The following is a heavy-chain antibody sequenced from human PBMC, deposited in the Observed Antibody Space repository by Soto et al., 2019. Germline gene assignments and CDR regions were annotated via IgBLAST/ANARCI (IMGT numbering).Heavy chain of an antibody. J-gene: IGHJ4*02. V-gene: IGHV3-48*01. Sequence: EVQLVESGGGLVQPGGSLRLSCAASGFTFSTYSMSWVRQAPGKRLEWVSYISSISNTIYYADSVKGRFTISRDNAKNSLYLHMNSLSAEDTAMYYCARDRGCSGGICYRDLGYWGQGTLVTVSS. CDR1: GFTFSTYS. D-gene: IGHD2-15*01. CDR3: ARDRGCSGGICYRDLGY. CDR2: ISSISNTI.